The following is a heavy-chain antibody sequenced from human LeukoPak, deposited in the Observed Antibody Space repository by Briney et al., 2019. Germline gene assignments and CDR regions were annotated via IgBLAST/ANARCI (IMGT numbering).Heavy chain of an antibody. CDR1: GLTFSSSA. CDR3: AKIHGYSGYVAFDY. J-gene: IGHJ4*02. Sequence: GGSLRLSCAASGLTFSSSAMSWVRQAPGKGLEWVSAVSGSDGNTYYADSVRGRFTISRDNSKNTLYLQMNSLRAEDTAVYYCAKIHGYSGYVAFDYWGQGTLVTVSS. CDR2: VSGSDGNT. D-gene: IGHD5-12*01. V-gene: IGHV3-23*01.